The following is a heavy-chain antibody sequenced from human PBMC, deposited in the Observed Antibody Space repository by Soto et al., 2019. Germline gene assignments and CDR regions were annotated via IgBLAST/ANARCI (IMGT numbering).Heavy chain of an antibody. CDR3: ARAISPDSSSAPYFDY. D-gene: IGHD6-6*01. J-gene: IGHJ4*02. CDR1: GGSFSGYY. V-gene: IGHV4-34*01. CDR2: INHSGST. Sequence: LSLTCAVYGGSFSGYYWSWIRQPPGKGLEWIGEINHSGSTNYNPSLKSRVTISVDTSKNQFSLKLSSVTAADTAVYYCARAISPDSSSAPYFDYWGQGTLVTVSS.